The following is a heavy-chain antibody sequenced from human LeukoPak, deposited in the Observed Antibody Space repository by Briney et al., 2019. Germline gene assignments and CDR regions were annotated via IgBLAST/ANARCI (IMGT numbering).Heavy chain of an antibody. J-gene: IGHJ6*02. CDR1: GGSISSSSYY. CDR3: ASDRPSSSGITIFGVVNHYYGMDV. CDR2: IYYSGST. D-gene: IGHD3-3*01. V-gene: IGHV4-39*01. Sequence: SETLSLTCTVSGGSISSSSYYWGWIRQPPGKGLEWIGSIYYSGSTYYNPSLKSRVTMSVDTSKNQFSLKLSSVTAADTAVYCCASDRPSSSGITIFGVVNHYYGMDVWGQGTTVTVSS.